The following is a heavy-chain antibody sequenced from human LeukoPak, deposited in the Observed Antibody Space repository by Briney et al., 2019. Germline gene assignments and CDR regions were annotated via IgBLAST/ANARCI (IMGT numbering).Heavy chain of an antibody. CDR3: AKGEGRWLQFLSYYYYMDV. V-gene: IGHV3-23*01. J-gene: IGHJ6*03. Sequence: PGGSLRLSCTASRYTFSSYGMSWVRQAPGKGLEWVSAISGSGGSTYYADSVKGRFTISRDNSKNTLYLQMNSLRAEDTAVYYCAKGEGRWLQFLSYYYYMDVWGKGTTVTISS. CDR2: ISGSGGST. D-gene: IGHD5-24*01. CDR1: RYTFSSYG.